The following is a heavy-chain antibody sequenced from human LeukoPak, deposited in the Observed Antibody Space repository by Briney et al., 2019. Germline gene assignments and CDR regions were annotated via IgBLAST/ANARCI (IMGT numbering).Heavy chain of an antibody. CDR2: IRSKANSYAT. J-gene: IGHJ5*02. CDR1: GFTFSGSA. V-gene: IGHV3-73*01. D-gene: IGHD1-7*01. CDR3: TGLSGTGTTGGNWFDP. Sequence: GGSLKLSCAASGFTFSGSAMHWVRQASGKGLEWVGRIRSKANSYATAYAASVKGRFTISRDDSKNTAYLQMNSLKTEDTAVYYCTGLSGTGTTGGNWFDPWGQGTLVTVSS.